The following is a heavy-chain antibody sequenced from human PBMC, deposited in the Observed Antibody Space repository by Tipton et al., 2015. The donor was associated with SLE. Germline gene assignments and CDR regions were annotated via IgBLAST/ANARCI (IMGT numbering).Heavy chain of an antibody. CDR1: GFTFSNYA. CDR2: ISYDESNK. D-gene: IGHD1-26*01. Sequence: RSLRLSCAASGFTFSNYAMHWVRQAPGKGLEWVAVISYDESNKYYADSVKGRFTISRDNSKNTLFLQMNSLRAEDTAVYYCARGVGADYWGQGTLVTVSS. V-gene: IGHV3-30-3*01. CDR3: ARGVGADY. J-gene: IGHJ4*02.